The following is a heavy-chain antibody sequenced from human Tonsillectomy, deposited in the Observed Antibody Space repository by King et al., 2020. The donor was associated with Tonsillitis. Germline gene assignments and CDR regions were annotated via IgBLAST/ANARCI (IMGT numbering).Heavy chain of an antibody. CDR1: GFTFSRHF. CDR2: KKQNGKDK. V-gene: IGHV3-7*01. Sequence: VQLVESGGGLVQPGGSLRLSCTGSGFTFSRHFMSWVRQAPGKGLEWVANKKQNGKDKFYVDSVKGRFTISRDNAKNSLYLQMNSLRAEDTALYYCARESVTATDDAFDIWGQGTMVTVSP. CDR3: ARESVTATDDAFDI. J-gene: IGHJ3*02. D-gene: IGHD1-20*01.